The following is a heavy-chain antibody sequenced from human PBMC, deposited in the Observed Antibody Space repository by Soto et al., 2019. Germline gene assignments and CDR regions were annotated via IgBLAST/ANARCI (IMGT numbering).Heavy chain of an antibody. CDR2: ISSSSSTI. J-gene: IGHJ3*02. Sequence: PGGSLRLSCAASGFTFSSYSMNWVRQAPGKGLEWVSYISSSSSTIYYADSVKGRFTISRDNAKNSLYLQMNSLRDEDTAVYYCARDFSYYYDSSAQNDDAFDIWGQGTMVTVSS. D-gene: IGHD3-22*01. V-gene: IGHV3-48*02. CDR1: GFTFSSYS. CDR3: ARDFSYYYDSSAQNDDAFDI.